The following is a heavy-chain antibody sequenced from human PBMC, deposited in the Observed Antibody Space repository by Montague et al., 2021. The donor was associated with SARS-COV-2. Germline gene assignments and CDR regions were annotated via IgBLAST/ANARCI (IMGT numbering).Heavy chain of an antibody. CDR3: ARVGFYTESYYDY. CDR2: IFHSGXT. V-gene: IGHV4-31*03. CDR1: GDSLNNGGYY. Sequence: TLSLTCTVSGDSLNNGGYYWSWVRQHPGKGLEWIGNIFHSGXTLFXXXXKSRITMSADTSTNQFSLHLSSVTAADTAVYFCARVGFYTESYYDYWGRGTLVTVSA. J-gene: IGHJ4*02. D-gene: IGHD1-26*01.